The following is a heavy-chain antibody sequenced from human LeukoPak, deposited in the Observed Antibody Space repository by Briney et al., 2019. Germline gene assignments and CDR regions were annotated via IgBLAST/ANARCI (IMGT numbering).Heavy chain of an antibody. Sequence: GSLRLSCAASGFYYNMNWVRQAPGKGLEWVSSISSSSSYIYYADSVKGRFTISRDNAKNSLYLQMNSLRAEDTAVYYCARDLYSIAAAADDAFDIWGQGTMVTVSS. V-gene: IGHV3-21*01. CDR3: ARDLYSIAAAADDAFDI. CDR2: ISSSSSYI. D-gene: IGHD6-13*01. CDR1: GFYYN. J-gene: IGHJ3*02.